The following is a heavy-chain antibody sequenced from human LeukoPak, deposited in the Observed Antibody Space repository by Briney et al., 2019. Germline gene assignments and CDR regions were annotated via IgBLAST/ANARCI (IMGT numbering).Heavy chain of an antibody. CDR2: INHSGST. Sequence: SETLSLTCAVYGGSFSGFYWSWIRQPPGKGLEWIGEINHSGSTNYNPSLKSRVTISVDTSKNQFSLKLSSVTAADTAVYYCARRITIFGVVILNWYFDLWGRGTLVTVSS. J-gene: IGHJ2*01. CDR1: GGSFSGFY. D-gene: IGHD3-3*01. CDR3: ARRITIFGVVILNWYFDL. V-gene: IGHV4-34*01.